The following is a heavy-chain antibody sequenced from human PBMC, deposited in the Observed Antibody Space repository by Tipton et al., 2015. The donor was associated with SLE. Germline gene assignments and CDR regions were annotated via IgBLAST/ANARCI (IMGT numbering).Heavy chain of an antibody. CDR2: IDHNGST. CDR1: GGSFSGFY. D-gene: IGHD2-2*01. V-gene: IGHV4-34*01. CDR3: ARGPRSMGGSTRVDT. J-gene: IGHJ4*02. Sequence: TLSLTCAVYGGSFSGFYWNWIRQPPGKGLEWIGEIDHNGSTNYNPSLKSRVTISLDTSKNQLSLRVSSVTAADTAVYYCARGPRSMGGSTRVDTWGQGTLVTVSS.